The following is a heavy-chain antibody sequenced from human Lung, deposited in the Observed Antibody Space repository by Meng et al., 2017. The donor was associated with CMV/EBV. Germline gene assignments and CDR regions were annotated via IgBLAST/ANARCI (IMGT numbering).Heavy chain of an antibody. J-gene: IGHJ6*02. CDR3: AKSLYTNYYSTYYGLDV. Sequence: ASVKVSCKASGYTFIGYDLHWVRQAPGQGLEWMGWINPKSGGTNYAQRFQGRVTMTRDTSINTVYMELRRLRSDDTAVYFCAKSLYTNYYSTYYGLDVWGQGTXVTVSS. CDR1: GYTFIGYD. V-gene: IGHV1-2*02. CDR2: INPKSGGT. D-gene: IGHD3-22*01.